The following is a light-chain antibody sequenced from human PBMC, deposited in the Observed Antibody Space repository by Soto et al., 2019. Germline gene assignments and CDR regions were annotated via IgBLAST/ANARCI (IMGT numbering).Light chain of an antibody. CDR2: DNY. Sequence: QPVLTQPPSVSAAPGQKVTISCSGSRSNINNNFVSWYQLFPGTAPKLLIYDNYKRPSGIPDRFSASKSGTSATLAITGLQTGDEAEYNCGTWDSSLDGFVFGTGTKLTVL. CDR3: GTWDSSLDGFV. J-gene: IGLJ1*01. V-gene: IGLV1-51*01. CDR1: RSNINNNF.